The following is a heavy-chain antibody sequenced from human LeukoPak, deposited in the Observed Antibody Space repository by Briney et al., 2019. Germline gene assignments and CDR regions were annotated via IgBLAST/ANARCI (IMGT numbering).Heavy chain of an antibody. D-gene: IGHD3-10*01. CDR1: GYTFTSYD. J-gene: IGHJ3*02. CDR3: ARGPDYYGSGSYAFDI. V-gene: IGHV1-8*03. Sequence: ASVKVSCKASGYTFTSYDINWVRQATGQGLEWMGWMNPNSGNTGYAQKFQGRVTITRNTSISTAYMELSSLRSEDTAVYYCARGPDYYGSGSYAFDIWGQGTMVTVSS. CDR2: MNPNSGNT.